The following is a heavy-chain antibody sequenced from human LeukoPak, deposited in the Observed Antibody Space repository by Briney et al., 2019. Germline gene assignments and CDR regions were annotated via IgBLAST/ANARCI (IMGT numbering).Heavy chain of an antibody. CDR1: GGPTSSGSYY. J-gene: IGHJ4*02. CDR3: ARGLQPTYYYGSGSYYNVESFDY. CDR2: IYPRGST. D-gene: IGHD3-10*01. Sequence: SETLSLTCTVSGGPTSSGSYYGSWIRPPAGEGLVWIGRIYPRGSTNYNPSLKSRVTISVDTSKNQFSLKLSSVTAADTAVYYCARGLQPTYYYGSGSYYNVESFDYWGQGTLVTVSS. V-gene: IGHV4-61*02.